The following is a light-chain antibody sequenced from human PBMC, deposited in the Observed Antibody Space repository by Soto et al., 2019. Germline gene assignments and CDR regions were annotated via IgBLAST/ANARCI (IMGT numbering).Light chain of an antibody. CDR3: QQYGSSGT. J-gene: IGKJ1*01. CDR1: QSVSSK. CDR2: DTS. Sequence: EMVMTQSPATLSVSPGERATLSCRASQSVSSKLAWYQQKPGQAPRLLIYDTSTRATGIPARFSGSGSGTDFTLTISRLEPEDFAVYYCQQYGSSGTFGQGTKV. V-gene: IGKV3-15*01.